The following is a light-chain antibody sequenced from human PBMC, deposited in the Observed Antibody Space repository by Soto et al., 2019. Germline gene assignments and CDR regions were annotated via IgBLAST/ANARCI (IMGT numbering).Light chain of an antibody. CDR3: QKYNSASRA. J-gene: IGKJ1*01. Sequence: DIQMTQSPSSLSASVGDRVTITCRASQGISKYLAWYQQKPGKVPKLLIYAASTLQSGVPSRFSGSGSGTDFTLAISSLQPEPVATYFCQKYNSASRAFGQNTKVEI. CDR2: AAS. CDR1: QGISKY. V-gene: IGKV1-27*01.